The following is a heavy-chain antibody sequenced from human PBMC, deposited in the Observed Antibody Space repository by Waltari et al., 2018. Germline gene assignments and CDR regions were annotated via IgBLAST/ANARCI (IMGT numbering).Heavy chain of an antibody. V-gene: IGHV3-7*01. Sequence: EVQLVESGGGLVQPGGSLRLSCAASGCGFSSYWTTWVRQAPGKGLEWVASINEDGSEKQYVDSVKGRFTISRDNAKNSLYLQMNSLRADDTAVYYCARDSTRRFDYWGQGTLVTVSS. D-gene: IGHD6-6*01. CDR3: ARDSTRRFDY. CDR2: INEDGSEK. J-gene: IGHJ4*02. CDR1: GCGFSSYW.